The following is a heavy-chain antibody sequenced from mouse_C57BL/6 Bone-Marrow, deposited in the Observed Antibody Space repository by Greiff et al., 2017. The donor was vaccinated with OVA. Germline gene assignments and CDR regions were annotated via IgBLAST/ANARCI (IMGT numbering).Heavy chain of an antibody. J-gene: IGHJ3*01. CDR1: GFNIKDDY. Sequence: VQLKESGAELVRPGASVKLSCTASGFNIKDDYMHWVKQRPEQGLEWIGWIDPENGDTEYASKFQGKATITADTSSNTAYLQLSSLTSEDTAVYYCTFYYDYDGAWFAYWGQGTLVTVSA. CDR3: TFYYDYDGAWFAY. D-gene: IGHD2-4*01. CDR2: IDPENGDT. V-gene: IGHV14-4*01.